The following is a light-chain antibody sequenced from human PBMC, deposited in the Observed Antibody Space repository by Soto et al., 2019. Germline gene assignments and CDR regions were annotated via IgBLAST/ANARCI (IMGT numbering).Light chain of an antibody. J-gene: IGLJ2*01. Sequence: QSALTQPASVSGSPGQSITISCIGTSNDVGSYNFVSWYQKHPNTAPRLIIYDVSNRPSGVSNRFSGSKSDNTASLTISGLQAEGEADYYCSSYTRSSTVLFGGGTQLTVL. CDR2: DVS. CDR1: SNDVGSYNF. V-gene: IGLV2-14*03. CDR3: SSYTRSSTVL.